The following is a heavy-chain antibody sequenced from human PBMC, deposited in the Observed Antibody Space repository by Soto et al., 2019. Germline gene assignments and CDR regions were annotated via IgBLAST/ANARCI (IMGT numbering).Heavy chain of an antibody. CDR1: GFTFSSYA. CDR2: ISGSGGST. Sequence: PVGSLRLSCAASGFTFSSYAMSWVRQARGKGLEWVSAISGSGGSTYYADSVKGRFTISRDNSKNTLYLQMNSLRAEDTAVYYCAKEYYYDSSGYYKLWGQGTLVTVSS. J-gene: IGHJ4*02. CDR3: AKEYYYDSSGYYKL. V-gene: IGHV3-23*01. D-gene: IGHD3-22*01.